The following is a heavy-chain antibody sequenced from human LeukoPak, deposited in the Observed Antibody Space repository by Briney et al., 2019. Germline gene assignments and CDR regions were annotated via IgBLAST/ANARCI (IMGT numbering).Heavy chain of an antibody. Sequence: SETLSLTCTVSGGPINNYYWTWIRQPPGKGLEWIGYISDIGRTNYNPSLKSRVTISVDTSKNQFSLNLSSVTAADTAVYYCARGGKYYDYVWGSYIFDYWGQGTLVTVSS. J-gene: IGHJ4*02. CDR2: ISDIGRT. CDR1: GGPINNYY. V-gene: IGHV4-59*01. CDR3: ARGGKYYDYVWGSYIFDY. D-gene: IGHD3-16*01.